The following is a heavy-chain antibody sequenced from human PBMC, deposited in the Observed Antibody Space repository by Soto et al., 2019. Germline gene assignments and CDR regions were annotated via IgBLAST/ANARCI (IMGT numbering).Heavy chain of an antibody. V-gene: IGHV1-18*01. D-gene: IGHD1-26*01. Sequence: ASVKVSCKASGYTFTSYGISWVRQAPGHGLEWMGWISAYNGNTNYAQKLQGRVTMTTDKTTTTAYMELRSLTSDDTAVYFCARDQAGATDYYYGMDVWGQGTTVTVSS. CDR1: GYTFTSYG. CDR2: ISAYNGNT. J-gene: IGHJ6*02. CDR3: ARDQAGATDYYYGMDV.